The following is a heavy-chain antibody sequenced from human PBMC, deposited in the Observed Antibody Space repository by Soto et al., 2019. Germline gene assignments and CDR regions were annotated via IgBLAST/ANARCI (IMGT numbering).Heavy chain of an antibody. J-gene: IGHJ4*02. D-gene: IGHD3-22*01. CDR2: IIPIFCTA. CDR1: GVAVSSYA. V-gene: IGHV1-69*01. Sequence: SVKGSCPASGVAVSSYAISWVRQAPGQGLEWMGGIIPIFCTANYAQKFQGRVTITAAESTSTAYMELSSLRSEDTAVYYCARTRKYYYDSSGYYLSYWGQGTLVTVSS. CDR3: ARTRKYYYDSSGYYLSY.